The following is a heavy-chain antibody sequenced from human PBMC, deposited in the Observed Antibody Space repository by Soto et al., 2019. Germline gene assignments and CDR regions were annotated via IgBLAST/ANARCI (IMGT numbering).Heavy chain of an antibody. CDR1: GFTFSSYS. CDR3: ARDNGAVLPHYYGMDV. CDR2: ISSSSSYI. V-gene: IGHV3-21*01. J-gene: IGHJ6*02. D-gene: IGHD2-15*01. Sequence: EVQLVESGGGLVKPGGSLRLSCAASGFTFSSYSMNWVRQAPGKGLEWVSSISSSSSYIYYADSVKGRFTISRDNAKNSLYLQMNSLRAEDTAVYYRARDNGAVLPHYYGMDVWGQGTTVTVSS.